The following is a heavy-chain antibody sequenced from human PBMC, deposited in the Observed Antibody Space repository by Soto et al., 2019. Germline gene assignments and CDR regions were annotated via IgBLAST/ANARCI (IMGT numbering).Heavy chain of an antibody. D-gene: IGHD3-22*01. CDR1: GGSISSSSYY. CDR2: VYYGGST. Sequence: QLHLQESGPGLVKPSETLSLTCTVSGGSISSSSYYWGWIRQPPGKGLEWIGNVYYGGSTYYNPSLKSRVTRSVETSKSQFSLKLSSVTAAGTAVYYCAGGDYYHSSGYYFYYYTMDVWGQGTTVTVSS. J-gene: IGHJ6*02. V-gene: IGHV4-39*01. CDR3: AGGDYYHSSGYYFYYYTMDV.